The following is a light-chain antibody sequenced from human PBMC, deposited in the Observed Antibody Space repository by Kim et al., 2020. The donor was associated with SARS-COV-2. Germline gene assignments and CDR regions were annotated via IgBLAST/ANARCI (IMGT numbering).Light chain of an antibody. V-gene: IGLV1-47*01. Sequence: RVTMSCSGSRSNIGSNDVSWYQRLPGATPKLHIFKTCQRPTGVTDRFSGSSSGTSASLAISGIRSEDEADYYCAAWDNGLSVHYVCGTGTKVTVL. J-gene: IGLJ1*01. CDR2: KTC. CDR3: AAWDNGLSVHYV. CDR1: RSNIGSND.